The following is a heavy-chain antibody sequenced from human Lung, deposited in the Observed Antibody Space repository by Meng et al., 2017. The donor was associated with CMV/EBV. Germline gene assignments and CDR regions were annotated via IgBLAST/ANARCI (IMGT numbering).Heavy chain of an antibody. CDR1: GFTFSSYA. D-gene: IGHD3/OR15-3a*01. CDR2: ISGSGGST. V-gene: IGHV3-23*01. J-gene: IGHJ6*02. CDR3: ARDRDELRVLDWPSRDYYGMDV. Sequence: GESLKISCAASGFTFSSYAMSWVRQAPGKGLEWVSAISGSGGSTSYADSVKGRFTISIDNSESTLYLQINSLRAEDTAVYYCARDRDELRVLDWPSRDYYGMDVWXQGTXVTVSS.